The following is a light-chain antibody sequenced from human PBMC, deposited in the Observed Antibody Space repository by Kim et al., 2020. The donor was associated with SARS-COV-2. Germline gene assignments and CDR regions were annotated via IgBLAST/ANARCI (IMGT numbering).Light chain of an antibody. CDR1: QSVSSN. CDR2: GAS. Sequence: EIVMTQSPATLSVSPGERATLSCRASQSVSSNLAWYQQKPGQAPRLLIYGASTRATGIPARFSGSGSGTEFTLTISSLQSEDFAVYYYQQYNNWPPRTTFGGGTKLEI. CDR3: QQYNNWPPRTT. V-gene: IGKV3-15*01. J-gene: IGKJ4*01.